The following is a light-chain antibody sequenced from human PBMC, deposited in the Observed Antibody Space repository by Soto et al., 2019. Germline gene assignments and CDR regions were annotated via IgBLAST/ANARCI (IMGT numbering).Light chain of an antibody. CDR1: SSNIGRNY. CDR2: RND. CDR3: STWDDSLRGII. J-gene: IGLJ2*01. Sequence: QSVLTQPPSASGTPGQRVSISCSGSSSNIGRNYVYWYQKVPGMAPKLLVFRNDQRPYGVPDRFSGSKSGTSASLAISRLRSEDEADYFCSTWDDSLRGIIFGGGTKLTVL. V-gene: IGLV1-47*01.